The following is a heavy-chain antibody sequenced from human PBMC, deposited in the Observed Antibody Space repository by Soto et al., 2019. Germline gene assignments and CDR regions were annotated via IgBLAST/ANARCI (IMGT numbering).Heavy chain of an antibody. D-gene: IGHD3-3*01. J-gene: IGHJ6*02. CDR3: AGFWSGYQNRYYYGMDV. V-gene: IGHV1-69*13. CDR1: GGTFSSYA. Sequence: SVKVSCKASGGTFSSYAISWVRQAPGQGLEWMGGIIPIFGTANYAQKFQGRVTITADESTSTAYMELSSLRSEDTAVYYCAGFWSGYQNRYYYGMDVWGQGTTVTVSS. CDR2: IIPIFGTA.